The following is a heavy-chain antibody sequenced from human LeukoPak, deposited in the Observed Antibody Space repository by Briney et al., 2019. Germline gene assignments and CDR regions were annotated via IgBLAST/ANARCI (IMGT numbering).Heavy chain of an antibody. CDR1: GYTFTNYY. D-gene: IGHD3-10*01. V-gene: IGHV1-2*02. CDR3: AMVFLWFGRGWFDP. J-gene: IGHJ5*02. Sequence: GASVKVSCKASGYTFTNYYMHWVRQAPGQGLERMGWINPNSGGTNYAQKFQGRVTMTRDTSISTAYMELSRLRSDDTAVYYCAMVFLWFGRGWFDPWGQGTLVTVSS. CDR2: INPNSGGT.